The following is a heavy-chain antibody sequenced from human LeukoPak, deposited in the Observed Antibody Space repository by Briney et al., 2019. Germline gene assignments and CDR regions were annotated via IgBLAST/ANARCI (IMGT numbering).Heavy chain of an antibody. D-gene: IGHD6-19*01. Sequence: ASVKVSCKASGFTFTNSPMQWVRQARGQPLEWIGWIVVGSGDTNYAQKFQERVTLTRDLSTSTAYMELCSLRLEDTAVYYCATGSGWYSPDYWGQGTLVTVSS. CDR2: IVVGSGDT. CDR1: GFTFTNSP. J-gene: IGHJ4*02. CDR3: ATGSGWYSPDY. V-gene: IGHV1-58*02.